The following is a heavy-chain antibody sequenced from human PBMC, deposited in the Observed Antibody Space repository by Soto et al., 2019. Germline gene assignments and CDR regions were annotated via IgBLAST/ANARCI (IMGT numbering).Heavy chain of an antibody. CDR3: GKVDVSTAGSFDY. CDR1: GFPFRSYA. J-gene: IGHJ4*02. Sequence: PGGSLRLSCAASGFPFRSYAMGWVRQAPGKGLEWISVISGSGEITLYTDSVKGRFTISRDFSNNTLSLQMNSLRADDTAIYYCGKVDVSTAGSFDYWGQGAQVTVPQ. CDR2: ISGSGEIT. D-gene: IGHD6-13*01. V-gene: IGHV3-23*01.